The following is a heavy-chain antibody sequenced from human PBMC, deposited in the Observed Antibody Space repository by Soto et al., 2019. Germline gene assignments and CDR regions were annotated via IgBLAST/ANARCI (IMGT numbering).Heavy chain of an antibody. CDR1: GFTFITYS. V-gene: IGHV3-48*01. CDR3: TSSYYYDSSGYYYFLGSGYDYYYGMDV. J-gene: IGHJ6*02. D-gene: IGHD3-22*01. Sequence: GSLRLSCAASGFTFITYSMNWVRQAPGKGLEWVSYISSSGSTIYYADSVKGRFTISRDNDKNSLYLQMNSLRPEDTAVYYCTSSYYYDSSGYYYFLGSGYDYYYGMDVWGQGTTVTVSS. CDR2: ISSSGSTI.